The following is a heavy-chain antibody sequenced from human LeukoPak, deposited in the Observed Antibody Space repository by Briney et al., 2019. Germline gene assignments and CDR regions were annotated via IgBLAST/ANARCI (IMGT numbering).Heavy chain of an antibody. CDR1: GFTFSNYD. V-gene: IGHV3-69-1*01. Sequence: GGSLRLSCAASGFTFSNYDMNWVPQAPGKGLEWVSSISRSSYRYHGDSVKGRFTISRDNAKNSLYLQMNSLRADDTAVYYCARGPPYGVWGQGTLVTVSS. CDR3: ARGPPYGV. CDR2: ISRSSYR. D-gene: IGHD4-17*01. J-gene: IGHJ4*02.